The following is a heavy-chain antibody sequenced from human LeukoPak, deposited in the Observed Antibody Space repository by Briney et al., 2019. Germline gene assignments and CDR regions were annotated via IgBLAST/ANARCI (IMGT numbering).Heavy chain of an antibody. CDR2: IYYSGST. CDR1: GGSISSYY. D-gene: IGHD6-13*01. CDR3: ARRDSSSWYGWYFDL. J-gene: IGHJ2*01. Sequence: SETLSLTCTVSGGSISSYYWSWIRQPPGKGLEWIGYIYYSGSTNYNPSLKSRVTISVDTSKNQFSLKLSSVTAADTAVYYCARRDSSSWYGWYFDLWGRGTLVTVSS. V-gene: IGHV4-59*01.